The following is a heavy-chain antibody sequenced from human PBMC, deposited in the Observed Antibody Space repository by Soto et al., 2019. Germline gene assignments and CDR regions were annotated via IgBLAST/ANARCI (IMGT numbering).Heavy chain of an antibody. V-gene: IGHV2-26*01. D-gene: IGHD3-10*01. Sequence: QVTLKESGPVLVKPTETLTLTCTVSGFSLSNARMGASWIRQPPGKALEWLAHIFSNDEKSYSTSLKSRLTXSXDXXKSQVVLTMTNMDPVDTATYYCARSLYYYGSGLDYWGQGTLVTVSS. J-gene: IGHJ4*02. CDR3: ARSLYYYGSGLDY. CDR1: GFSLSNARMG. CDR2: IFSNDEK.